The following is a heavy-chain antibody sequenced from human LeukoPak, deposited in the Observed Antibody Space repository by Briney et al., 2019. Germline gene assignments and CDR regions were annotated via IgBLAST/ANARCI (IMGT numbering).Heavy chain of an antibody. CDR3: ARDRWELTPAKGWFDS. J-gene: IGHJ5*01. D-gene: IGHD1-26*01. CDR2: IYVSGRT. CDR1: GDSMTNYY. Sequence: PSETLSLTCAVSGDSMTNYYWSWIRQPAGQGLEWIGHIYVSGRTNYNPSFKSRVSMSIDTSKKQFSLNLTSVSAADTAVHFCARDRWELTPAKGWFDSWGQGTLVTVSS. V-gene: IGHV4-4*07.